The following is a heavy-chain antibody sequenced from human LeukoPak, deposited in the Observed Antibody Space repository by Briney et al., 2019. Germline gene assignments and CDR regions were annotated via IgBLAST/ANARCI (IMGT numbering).Heavy chain of an antibody. J-gene: IGHJ4*02. CDR2: ISGSGGST. D-gene: IGHD3-10*01. Sequence: GESLRLSCAASGFTFNNYAMSWVRQAPGKGLEWVSAISGSGGSTYYADSVKGRFTISRDNSKNTLYLQMNSLRAEDTAVYYCAKDTLGVPYYFDYWGQGTLVTVSS. CDR1: GFTFNNYA. CDR3: AKDTLGVPYYFDY. V-gene: IGHV3-23*01.